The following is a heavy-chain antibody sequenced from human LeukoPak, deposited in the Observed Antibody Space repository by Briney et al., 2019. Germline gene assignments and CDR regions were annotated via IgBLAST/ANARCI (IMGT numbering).Heavy chain of an antibody. CDR1: GFTFSTYS. D-gene: IGHD3-9*01. V-gene: IGHV3-21*06. J-gene: IGHJ3*02. Sequence: GGSLRLSCAGTGFTFSTYSMNWVRQTPDKGLEWVSSVSSDSHFIFYADSVEGRFTISRDNANNSLYLEINSLRPEDTAVYYCARDPIYGDAFDIWGQGTMVTVSS. CDR2: VSSDSHFI. CDR3: ARDPIYGDAFDI.